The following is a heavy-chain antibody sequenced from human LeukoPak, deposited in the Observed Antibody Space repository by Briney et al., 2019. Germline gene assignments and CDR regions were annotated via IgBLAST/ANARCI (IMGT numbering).Heavy chain of an antibody. J-gene: IGHJ4*02. D-gene: IGHD6-13*01. Sequence: AGGSLRLSCAASGFTFSISAMTWVRQAPGKGLEWVSLIAGGGGSTSYAQKFQGRVTMTRDTSTSTVYMELSSLRSEDTAVYYCARDYSSSSLDYWGQGTLVTVSS. V-gene: IGHV3-23*01. CDR2: IAGGGGST. CDR3: ARDYSSSSLDY. CDR1: GFTFSISA.